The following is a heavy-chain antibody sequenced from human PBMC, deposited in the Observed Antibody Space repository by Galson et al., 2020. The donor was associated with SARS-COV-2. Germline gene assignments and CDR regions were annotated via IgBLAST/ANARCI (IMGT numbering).Heavy chain of an antibody. CDR1: GGSFSDYY. Sequence: SQASETLSLTCAVYGGSFSDYYWSWIRQPPGRGLEWIGEVNHRGSTSYNPSLESRVRISLDASKKQFSLKLSSVTAADLGVYYCARGTRDITMIVVVMTAVSCHFDLWGQGSLVTVSS. J-gene: IGHJ4*02. CDR3: ARGTRDITMIVVVMTAVSCHFDL. V-gene: IGHV4-34*01. D-gene: IGHD3-22*01. CDR2: VNHRGST.